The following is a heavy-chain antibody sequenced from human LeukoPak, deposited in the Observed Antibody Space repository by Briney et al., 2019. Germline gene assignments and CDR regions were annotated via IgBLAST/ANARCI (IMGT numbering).Heavy chain of an antibody. CDR2: IRYDGSST. CDR1: GFTFSTYG. D-gene: IGHD6-19*01. CDR3: AKASLGGGWYNYFDY. Sequence: GGSLRLSCAASGFTFSTYGMHWVRQAPGKGLEWVAFIRYDGSSTYYADSVKGRFTISRDNSKNTLYLQMNSLRAEDTAVYYCAKASLGGGWYNYFDYWGQGTLVAVSS. V-gene: IGHV3-30*02. J-gene: IGHJ4*02.